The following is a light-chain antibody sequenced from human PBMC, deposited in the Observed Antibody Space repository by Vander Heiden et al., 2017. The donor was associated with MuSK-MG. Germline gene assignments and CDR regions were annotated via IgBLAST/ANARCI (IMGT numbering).Light chain of an antibody. CDR3: QQSYSTTPT. CDR2: AAS. CDR1: QSISGY. V-gene: IGKV1-39*01. Sequence: DIQMTQSPSSLSASVGDRVTITCRASQSISGYLNWYQQKPGKAPKVLIYAASSLQSGVPSRFSGSGSGTDFTLTISSLQPEDFATYYCQQSYSTTPTFGQGTKVEFK. J-gene: IGKJ1*01.